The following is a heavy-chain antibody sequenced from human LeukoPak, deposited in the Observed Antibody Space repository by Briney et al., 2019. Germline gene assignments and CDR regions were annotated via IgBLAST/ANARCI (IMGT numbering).Heavy chain of an antibody. D-gene: IGHD3-22*01. CDR3: AREGYYDSSGYYYY. J-gene: IGHJ4*02. V-gene: IGHV1-69*05. Sequence: GASVKVSCKASGGTFSSYAISWVRQAPGQGLEWMGGIIPIFGTANYAQKFQGGVTITTDESTSTAYMELSSLRSEDTAVYYCAREGYYDSSGYYYYWGQGTLVTVSS. CDR1: GGTFSSYA. CDR2: IIPIFGTA.